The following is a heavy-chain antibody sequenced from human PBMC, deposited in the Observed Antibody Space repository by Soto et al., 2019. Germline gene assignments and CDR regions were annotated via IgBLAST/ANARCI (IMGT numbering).Heavy chain of an antibody. Sequence: PGGSLRLSCAASGFTFSSYAMSWVRQAPGKGLEWVSAISGSGGSTYYADSVKGRFTISRDNSKNTLYLQMNSLRAEDTAVYYCASELGVGSVAGILRLWGQGTLVTVSS. CDR1: GFTFSSYA. D-gene: IGHD6-19*01. CDR3: ASELGVGSVAGILRL. J-gene: IGHJ4*02. V-gene: IGHV3-23*01. CDR2: ISGSGGST.